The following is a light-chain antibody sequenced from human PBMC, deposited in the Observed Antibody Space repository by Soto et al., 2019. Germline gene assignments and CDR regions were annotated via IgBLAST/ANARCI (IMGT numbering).Light chain of an antibody. V-gene: IGKV1-16*01. CDR2: GAS. J-gene: IGKJ5*01. CDR3: QQYNSYPIT. Sequence: DIQMTQSPSSLSASIGDRVTITCRASQGISNYVAWFQQKPGTAPKYLMSGASTLQSGVPSRFGGRGSGTDFTLTISSLQPADYATYYGQQYNSYPITFGQGTRLEIK. CDR1: QGISNY.